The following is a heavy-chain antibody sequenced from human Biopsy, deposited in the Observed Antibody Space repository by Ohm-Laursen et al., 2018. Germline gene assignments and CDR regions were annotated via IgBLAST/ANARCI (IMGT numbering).Heavy chain of an antibody. CDR3: ARGFHYSYYSSDYYQSAFDI. V-gene: IGHV4-59*12. J-gene: IGHJ3*02. D-gene: IGHD3-22*01. CDR1: GGSIKSYY. CDR2: IYHTGTT. Sequence: TLSLTCTVSGGSIKSYYWNWIRQPPGKGLEWIGYIYHTGTTYYNPSLKNRVNILIDTSKSQFSLELRAVTAADTAVYYCARGFHYSYYSSDYYQSAFDIWGQGKTVTVSS.